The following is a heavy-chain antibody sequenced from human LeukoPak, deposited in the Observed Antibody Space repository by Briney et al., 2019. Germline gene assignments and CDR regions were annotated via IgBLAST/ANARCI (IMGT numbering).Heavy chain of an antibody. Sequence: SETLSLTCTVSGGSISSSSYYWGWIRQPPGKGLEWIGSIYYNGSAYYNPSLKSRVTISVDTSKNQFSLKLSSVTAADTAVYYCARDGKTGTTNWFDPWGQGTLVTVSS. J-gene: IGHJ5*02. CDR1: GGSISSSSYY. CDR3: ARDGKTGTTNWFDP. D-gene: IGHD1-7*01. V-gene: IGHV4-39*07. CDR2: IYYNGSA.